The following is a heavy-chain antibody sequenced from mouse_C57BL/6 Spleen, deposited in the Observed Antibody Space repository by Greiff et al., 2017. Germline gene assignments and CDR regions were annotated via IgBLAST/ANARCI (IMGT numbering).Heavy chain of an antibody. CDR2: IDPSDSYT. D-gene: IGHD2-1*01. V-gene: IGHV1-59*01. J-gene: IGHJ2*01. Sequence: QVQLQQPGAELVRPGTSVKLSCKASGYTFTSYWMHWVKQRPGQGLEWIGVIDPSDSYTNYNQKFKGKATLTVDTSSSTAYMQLSILTSEDSAVYYCARYGNYYFDYWGQGSTLTVSS. CDR1: GYTFTSYW. CDR3: ARYGNYYFDY.